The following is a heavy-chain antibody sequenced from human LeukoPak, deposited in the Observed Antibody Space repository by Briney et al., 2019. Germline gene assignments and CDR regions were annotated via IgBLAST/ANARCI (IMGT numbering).Heavy chain of an antibody. CDR3: ASLYDILTGYYHRNY. V-gene: IGHV4-4*02. J-gene: IGHJ4*02. CDR2: IYHSGST. CDR1: GGSISSSNW. D-gene: IGHD3-9*01. Sequence: KSSGTLSLTCAVSGGSISSSNWWSWIRQPPGKGLEWIGEIYHSGSTNYNPSLKSRVTISVDKSKTQFSLKLSSVTAADTAVYYCASLYDILTGYYHRNYWGQGTLVTVSS.